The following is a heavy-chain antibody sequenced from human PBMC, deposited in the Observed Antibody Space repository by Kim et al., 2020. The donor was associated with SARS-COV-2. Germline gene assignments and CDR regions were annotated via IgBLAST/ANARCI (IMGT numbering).Heavy chain of an antibody. D-gene: IGHD3-9*01. CDR3: ASYDILTGPLDAFDI. Sequence: SQTLSLTCAISGDSVSSNSAAWNWIRQSPSRGLEWLGRTYYRSKWYNDYAVSVKSRITINPDTSQNQFSLQLNSVTPEDTSVYYCASYDILTGPLDAFDICGRGTMVTVSS. CDR2: TYYRSKWYN. CDR1: GDSVSSNSAA. V-gene: IGHV6-1*01. J-gene: IGHJ3*02.